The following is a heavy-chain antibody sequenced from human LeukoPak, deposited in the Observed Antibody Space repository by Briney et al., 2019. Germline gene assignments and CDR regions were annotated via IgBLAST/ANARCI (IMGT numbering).Heavy chain of an antibody. D-gene: IGHD2-2*02. CDR1: GFTFSSYS. Sequence: GGSLRLSCAASGFTFSSYSMNWVRQAPGKGLEWVSSISSSSSYIYYADSVKGRFTISRDNAKNSLYLQMNSLRAEDTAVYYCARTYCSSTSCYNDYYYGMDVWGQGTTVTVSS. V-gene: IGHV3-21*01. CDR2: ISSSSSYI. J-gene: IGHJ6*02. CDR3: ARTYCSSTSCYNDYYYGMDV.